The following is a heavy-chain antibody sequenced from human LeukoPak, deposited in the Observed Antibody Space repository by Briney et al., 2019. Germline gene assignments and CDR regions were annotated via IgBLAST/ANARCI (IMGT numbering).Heavy chain of an antibody. Sequence: ASVKVSCKVSGYSVTEVAIHWVRQAPGKGPEWVGGFDREYGETVFAQKFQGRVTLTEDTSADTAYMELSRLRSDDTAVYYCAPVRGPWLYYFDYWGQGTLVTVSS. CDR1: GYSVTEVA. CDR2: FDREYGET. J-gene: IGHJ4*02. CDR3: APVRGPWLYYFDY. V-gene: IGHV1-24*01. D-gene: IGHD3-10*01.